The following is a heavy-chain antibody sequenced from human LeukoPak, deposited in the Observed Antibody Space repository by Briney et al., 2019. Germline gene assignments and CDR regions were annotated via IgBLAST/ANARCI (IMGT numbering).Heavy chain of an antibody. J-gene: IGHJ4*02. CDR1: DFTFISHG. CDR3: ARDSKSVPSSTSCSFFDY. V-gene: IGHV3-21*01. CDR2: ISISSSYI. D-gene: IGHD2-2*01. Sequence: GGSLRLSCAASDFTFISHGMSWVRQAPGKGLEWVSSISISSSYIYYVDSLKGRFTISRDNAKNSLYLQMNSLRAEDTAVYYCARDSKSVPSSTSCSFFDYWGQGTLVTVSS.